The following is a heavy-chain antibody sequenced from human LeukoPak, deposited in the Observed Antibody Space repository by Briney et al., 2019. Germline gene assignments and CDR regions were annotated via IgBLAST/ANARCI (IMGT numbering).Heavy chain of an antibody. V-gene: IGHV3-30*02. CDR2: IWYDGTKK. Sequence: GGSLSLSCAASVFTFTDHVMHSVRQALGKGLEWVALIWYDGTKKYFADSVKGRFTISRDNSKNTLFLQMNSLRAEDTAVYYCAREGSGDFDIWGQGTMVTVSS. CDR1: VFTFTDHV. J-gene: IGHJ3*02. D-gene: IGHD3-10*01. CDR3: AREGSGDFDI.